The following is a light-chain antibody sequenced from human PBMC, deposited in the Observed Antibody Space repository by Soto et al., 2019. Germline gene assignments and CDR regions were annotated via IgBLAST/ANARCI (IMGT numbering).Light chain of an antibody. J-gene: IGKJ5*01. CDR1: QSVSTY. CDR2: AAS. Sequence: DIQMTQSPSSLSASVGDRVTITCRTSQSVSTYLNWYQKKLGKAPNLLIYAASTLRSGVPSRFSGSGSGTDFTLTISSLQVEDSATYYCQQSYSTPGTFGQGTRLEIK. CDR3: QQSYSTPGT. V-gene: IGKV1-39*01.